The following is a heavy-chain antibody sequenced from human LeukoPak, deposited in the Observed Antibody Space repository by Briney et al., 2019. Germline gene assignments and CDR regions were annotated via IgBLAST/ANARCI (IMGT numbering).Heavy chain of an antibody. CDR1: GGSISSGDYY. Sequence: SQTLSLTCTVSGGSISSGDYYWRWIRQPPGTGLEWLGYIYYSGSTYYNPSLKSRVTISVDTSKNQFSLKLSSVTAADTAVYYCASTQGYCSSTSCRQDFQHWGQGTLVTVSS. CDR2: IYYSGST. CDR3: ASTQGYCSSTSCRQDFQH. D-gene: IGHD2-2*01. J-gene: IGHJ1*01. V-gene: IGHV4-30-4*08.